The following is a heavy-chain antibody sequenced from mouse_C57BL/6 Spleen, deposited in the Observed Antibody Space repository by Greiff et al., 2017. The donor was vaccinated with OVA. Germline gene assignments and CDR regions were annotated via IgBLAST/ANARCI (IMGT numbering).Heavy chain of an antibody. J-gene: IGHJ4*01. CDR2: IDPSDSYT. Sequence: QVQLQQPGAELVMPGASVKLSCKASGYTFTSYWMHWVKQRPGQGLEWIGEIDPSDSYTNYNQKFKGKSTLTVDKSSSTAYMQLSSLTSEDSAVYYCARGDSNYGPYAMDYWGQGTSVTVSS. V-gene: IGHV1-69*01. D-gene: IGHD2-5*01. CDR1: GYTFTSYW. CDR3: ARGDSNYGPYAMDY.